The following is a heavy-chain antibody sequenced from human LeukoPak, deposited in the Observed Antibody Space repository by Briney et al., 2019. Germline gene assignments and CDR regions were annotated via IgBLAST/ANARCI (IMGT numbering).Heavy chain of an antibody. D-gene: IGHD6-19*01. CDR1: GFTLSTYW. Sequence: GGSLRLSCAASGFTLSTYWMHCVRQAPGRGVGWVSRINSDGRRTTYADSVKGRFTISRDNAKNTLYLQMNSLRTEDTAVYYCARPETQYSSGLDGFDIWGQGTMVTVSS. CDR3: ARPETQYSSGLDGFDI. V-gene: IGHV3-74*01. J-gene: IGHJ3*02. CDR2: INSDGRRT.